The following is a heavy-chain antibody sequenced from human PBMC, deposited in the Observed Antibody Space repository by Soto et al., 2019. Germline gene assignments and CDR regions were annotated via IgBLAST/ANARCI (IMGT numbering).Heavy chain of an antibody. Sequence: PSETLSLTCTVSGGSISSYYWSWIRQPPGKGLEWIGYIYYSGSTNYNPSLKSRVTISVDTSKNQFSLKLSSVTAADTAVYYCASGMVVAATLYYYYYMDVWGKGTTVTVSS. D-gene: IGHD2-15*01. CDR3: ASGMVVAATLYYYYYMDV. CDR2: IYYSGST. J-gene: IGHJ6*03. CDR1: GGSISSYY. V-gene: IGHV4-59*01.